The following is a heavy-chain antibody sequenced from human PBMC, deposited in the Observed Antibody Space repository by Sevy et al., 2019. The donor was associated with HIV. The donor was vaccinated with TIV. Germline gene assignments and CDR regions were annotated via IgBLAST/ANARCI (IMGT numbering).Heavy chain of an antibody. CDR2: ITWDGGRT. D-gene: IGHD3-9*01. Sequence: GGSLRLSCTASGFKFDDYAMHWVRQPPGKGLEWVSGITWDGGRTGYADSVKGRFIISRDNTKSSLYLQMNSLRAKDTALYYCAKDLRRGDILTGYLNYWGQGILVTVSS. J-gene: IGHJ4*02. CDR1: GFKFDDYA. V-gene: IGHV3-9*01. CDR3: AKDLRRGDILTGYLNY.